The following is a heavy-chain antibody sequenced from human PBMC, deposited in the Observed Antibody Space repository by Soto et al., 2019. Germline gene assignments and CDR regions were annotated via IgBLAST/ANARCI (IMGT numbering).Heavy chain of an antibody. D-gene: IGHD2-2*01. Sequence: QVQLVESGGGVVQPGGSLSLSCAASGFSFNSYAMHWVRQAPGKGLEWVALISYDGRNKYYVDSVKGRFTISRDNIQNTLYLQVDSLRSGDTAVYYCAKDSSPGHQLITYLDSWGQGTLVTVSS. CDR2: ISYDGRNK. V-gene: IGHV3-30*18. CDR3: AKDSSPGHQLITYLDS. CDR1: GFSFNSYA. J-gene: IGHJ4*02.